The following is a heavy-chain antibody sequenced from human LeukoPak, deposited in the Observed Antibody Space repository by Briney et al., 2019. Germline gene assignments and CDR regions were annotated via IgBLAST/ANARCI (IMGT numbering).Heavy chain of an antibody. CDR1: GYTFTSYG. CDR3: ARDHCSGGSCYYYPPLYDY. Sequence: ASVKVSCKASGYTFTSYGISWVRQAPGQGLEWMGWISAHNGNTNYAQKLQGRVTMATDTSTSTAYMELRSLRSDDTAVYYCARDHCSGGSCYYYPPLYDYWGQGTLVTVSS. J-gene: IGHJ4*02. D-gene: IGHD2-15*01. V-gene: IGHV1-18*01. CDR2: ISAHNGNT.